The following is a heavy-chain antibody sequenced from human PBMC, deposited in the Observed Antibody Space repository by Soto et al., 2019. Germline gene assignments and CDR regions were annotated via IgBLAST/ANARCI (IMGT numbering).Heavy chain of an antibody. CDR2: INPNSGGT. D-gene: IGHD3-3*01. CDR3: ARDCPITIFGVVINYGMDV. CDR1: GYTFTGYY. J-gene: IGHJ6*02. Sequence: APVKVSCKASGYTFTGYYMHWVRQAPGQGLEWMGWINPNSGGTNYAQKFQGRVTMTRDTSISTAYMELSRLRSDDTAVYYCARDCPITIFGVVINYGMDVWGQGTTVTVSS. V-gene: IGHV1-2*02.